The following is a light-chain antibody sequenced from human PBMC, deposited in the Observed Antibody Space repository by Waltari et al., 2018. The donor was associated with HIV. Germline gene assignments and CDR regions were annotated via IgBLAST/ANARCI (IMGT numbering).Light chain of an antibody. CDR2: GAS. V-gene: IGKV1-8*01. CDR1: QYIGNF. J-gene: IGKJ2*01. Sequence: AVRMTQSPSSLSASPGDRVTITCRASQYIGNFLAWYQHQPGKAPKLLIYGASTLQSGVPSRFSGSGSGTDFTLTISSLQSEDFAIYFCQQYHTYPPYTFGPGTKVEIK. CDR3: QQYHTYPPYT.